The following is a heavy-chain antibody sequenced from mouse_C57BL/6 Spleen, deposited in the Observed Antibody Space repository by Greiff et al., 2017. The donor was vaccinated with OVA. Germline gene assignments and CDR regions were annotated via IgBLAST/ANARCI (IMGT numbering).Heavy chain of an antibody. CDR2: ISYDGSN. V-gene: IGHV3-6*01. J-gene: IGHJ2*01. D-gene: IGHD1-1*01. CDR1: GYSITSGYY. CDR3: AREGSRYYFDY. Sequence: ESGPGLVKPSQSLSLTCSVTGYSITSGYYWNWIRQFPGNKLEWMGYISYDGSNNYNPSLKNRISITRDTSKNQFFLKLNSVTTEDTATYYCAREGSRYYFDYWGQGTTLTVSS.